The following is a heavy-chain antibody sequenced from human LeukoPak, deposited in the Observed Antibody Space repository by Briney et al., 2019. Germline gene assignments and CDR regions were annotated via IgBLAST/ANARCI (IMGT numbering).Heavy chain of an antibody. CDR3: ARDSRYGEYYFDY. CDR1: GFTVSSNY. V-gene: IGHV3-53*01. D-gene: IGHD3-10*01. Sequence: GGTLRLSCAASGFTVSSNYMSWVRQAPGKGLEWVSVIYSGGSIYYADSVKGRFTISRDNSKNTLYLQMNSLRAEDTAVYYCARDSRYGEYYFDYWGQGTLVTVSS. CDR2: IYSGGSI. J-gene: IGHJ4*02.